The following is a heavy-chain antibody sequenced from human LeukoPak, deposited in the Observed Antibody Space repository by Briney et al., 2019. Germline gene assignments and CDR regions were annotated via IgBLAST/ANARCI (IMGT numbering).Heavy chain of an antibody. CDR3: ARGGSSGWYGDPFDY. CDR2: IDSDGRTT. V-gene: IGHV3-74*01. J-gene: IGHJ4*02. D-gene: IGHD6-19*01. Sequence: PGGSLRLSCAASGFTFSSYWMHWVRQAPGKGLVWVSRIDSDGRTTNYADSVKGRFTISRDNAKNTLYLQMNSLRAEDTAVYYCARGGSSGWYGDPFDYWGQGTLVTVSS. CDR1: GFTFSSYW.